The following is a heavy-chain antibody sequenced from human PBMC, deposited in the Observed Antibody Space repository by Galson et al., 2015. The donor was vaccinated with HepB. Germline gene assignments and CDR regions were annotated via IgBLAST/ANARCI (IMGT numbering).Heavy chain of an antibody. J-gene: IGHJ3*02. V-gene: IGHV3-21*01. D-gene: IGHD5-18*01. CDR1: GFTFSSYS. Sequence: SLRLSCAASGFTFSSYSMNWVRQAPGKGLEWVSSISSSSSYIYYTDSVKGRFTISRDNAKNSLYLQMNSLRAEDTAVYYCARDGGGYSYGYEGPHAFDIWGQGTMVTVSS. CDR3: ARDGGGYSYGYEGPHAFDI. CDR2: ISSSSSYI.